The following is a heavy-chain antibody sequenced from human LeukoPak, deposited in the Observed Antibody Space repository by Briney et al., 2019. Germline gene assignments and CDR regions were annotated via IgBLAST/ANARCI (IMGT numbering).Heavy chain of an antibody. J-gene: IGHJ4*01. CDR2: IASKTDGTRT. V-gene: IGHV3-15*04. Sequence: GGSLSFSCAASGFSFSNAWMSGLRQAPGKGLDWVGRIASKTDGTRTEYAAPVKGRFSISRDDSESTLYLQMNSLKSEDTAVYYCATGTQGRTQPVFWGQGNAVSVSS. D-gene: IGHD1-14*01. CDR3: ATGTQGRTQPVF. CDR1: GFSFSNAW.